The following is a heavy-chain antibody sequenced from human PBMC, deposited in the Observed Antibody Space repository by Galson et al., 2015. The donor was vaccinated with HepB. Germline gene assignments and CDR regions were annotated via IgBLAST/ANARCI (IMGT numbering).Heavy chain of an antibody. CDR3: ARELNVGWGGGGDY. CDR1: GFTVSSNY. CDR2: IYSGGNT. D-gene: IGHD3-16*01. V-gene: IGHV3-53*01. Sequence: SLRLSCAVSGFTVSSNYVSWVRQAPGKGLEWVSVIYSGGNTYSADSVKGRSTISRDNSKNTLYLQMNSLRAEDTAVYYCARELNVGWGGGGDYWGQGTLVTVSS. J-gene: IGHJ4*02.